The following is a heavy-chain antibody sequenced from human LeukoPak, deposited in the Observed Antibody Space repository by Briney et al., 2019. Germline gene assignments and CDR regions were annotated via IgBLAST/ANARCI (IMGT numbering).Heavy chain of an antibody. Sequence: GGSLRLSCAASGFTFSSYAMHWVRQAPGKGLEWVAVISYDGSNKYYADSVKGRFTISRDNSKNTLYLQMNSLRAEDTAVYYCASEARGSWGQGTLVTVSS. CDR3: ASEARGS. CDR2: ISYDGSNK. V-gene: IGHV3-30-3*01. J-gene: IGHJ4*02. CDR1: GFTFSSYA. D-gene: IGHD1-14*01.